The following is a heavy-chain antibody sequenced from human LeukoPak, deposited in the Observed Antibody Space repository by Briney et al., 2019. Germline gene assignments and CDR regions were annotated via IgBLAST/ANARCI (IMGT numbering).Heavy chain of an antibody. V-gene: IGHV3-48*04. D-gene: IGHD3-16*01. CDR2: ISSSSSTI. CDR1: GFTFSSYS. Sequence: GGSLRLSCAASGFTFSSYSMNWVRQAPGKGLEWVSYISSSSSTIYYADSVKGRFTISRDNAKNSLYLQMNSLRAEDTAVYYCARDKAPWGGPSYNWFDPWGQGTLVTVSS. J-gene: IGHJ5*02. CDR3: ARDKAPWGGPSYNWFDP.